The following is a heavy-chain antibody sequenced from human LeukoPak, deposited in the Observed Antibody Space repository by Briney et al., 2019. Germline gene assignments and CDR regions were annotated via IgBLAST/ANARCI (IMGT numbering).Heavy chain of an antibody. CDR2: IYYSGST. CDR3: ARRAMVRGGTYFDY. Sequence: SETLSLTCTVSGGSISSSSYYWGWIRQPPGEGLEWIGSIYYSGSTYYNPSLKSRVTISVDTSKNQFSLKLSSVTAADTAVYYCARRAMVRGGTYFDYWGQGTLVTVSS. CDR1: GGSISSSSYY. J-gene: IGHJ4*02. D-gene: IGHD3-10*01. V-gene: IGHV4-39*01.